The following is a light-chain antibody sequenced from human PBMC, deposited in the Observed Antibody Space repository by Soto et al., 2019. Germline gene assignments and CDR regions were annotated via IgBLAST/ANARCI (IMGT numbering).Light chain of an antibody. CDR1: QSVSSSY. J-gene: IGKJ1*01. V-gene: IGKV3-20*01. CDR3: QQYDTSPPWT. CDR2: GAS. Sequence: EILLAQSPGTPSLSPGERATPSCKAIQSVSSSYLAWYQQKPGQAPRLLIYGASSRATGIPDRFSGSGSGTDFTLTINRLEPEDFAVYYCQQYDTSPPWTFGQGTKVDIK.